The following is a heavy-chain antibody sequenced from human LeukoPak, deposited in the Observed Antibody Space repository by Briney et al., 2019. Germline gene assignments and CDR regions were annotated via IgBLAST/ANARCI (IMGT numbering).Heavy chain of an antibody. V-gene: IGHV3-33*06. CDR2: IWYDGSNK. CDR1: GFTFSSYG. J-gene: IGHJ4*02. CDR3: AKDPGSGYFDY. D-gene: IGHD1-1*01. Sequence: PGGSLGLSCAASGFTFSSYGMHWVRQAPGKGLEWVAVIWYDGSNKYYADSVKGRFTISRDNSKNTLYLQMNSLRAEDTAVYYCAKDPGSGYFDYWGQGTLVTVSS.